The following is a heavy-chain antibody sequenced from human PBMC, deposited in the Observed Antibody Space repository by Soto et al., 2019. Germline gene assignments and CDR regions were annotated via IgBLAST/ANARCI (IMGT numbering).Heavy chain of an antibody. V-gene: IGHV3-72*01. J-gene: IGHJ4*02. D-gene: IGHD2-2*01. CDR2: TGNIANGYTT. Sequence: EVQLVESGGGLVQPGGSLRLSCAASGFTFSDHYMDWVRQAPGKGLEWVGRTGNIANGYTTEYAASVKGRFAISRDNSKNSLYLQMNSPKTEDTAVYYCAREGGYCSSTTCYRPPDYWGQGTLVTVSS. CDR1: GFTFSDHY. CDR3: AREGGYCSSTTCYRPPDY.